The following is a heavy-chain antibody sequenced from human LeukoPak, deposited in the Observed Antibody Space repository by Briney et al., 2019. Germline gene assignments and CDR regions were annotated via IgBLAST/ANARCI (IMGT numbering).Heavy chain of an antibody. Sequence: GGALRLSCAASGFTFSSYWMHWVRQAPGKGVVWVSRINSDGSSTSYADSVKGRFTISRDNAKNTLYLQMNSLRAEDTAVYYCARGDYGDYYFDYWGQGTLVTVSS. CDR1: GFTFSSYW. D-gene: IGHD4-17*01. CDR2: INSDGSST. V-gene: IGHV3-74*01. J-gene: IGHJ4*02. CDR3: ARGDYGDYYFDY.